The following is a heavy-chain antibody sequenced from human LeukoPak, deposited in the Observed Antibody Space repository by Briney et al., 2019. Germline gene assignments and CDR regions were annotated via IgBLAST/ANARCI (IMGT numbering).Heavy chain of an antibody. D-gene: IGHD6-19*01. CDR3: ARGKQWLVHVHDY. V-gene: IGHV1-2*02. CDR1: GYTFTGYY. Sequence: SVKVSCKASGYTFTGYYIHWVRQAPGQGPEWMGWINPNSGGTNYVQKFQGRVTMTRDTSISTAYMELSRLRSDDTAVYYCARGKQWLVHVHDYWGQGTLVTVSS. CDR2: INPNSGGT. J-gene: IGHJ4*02.